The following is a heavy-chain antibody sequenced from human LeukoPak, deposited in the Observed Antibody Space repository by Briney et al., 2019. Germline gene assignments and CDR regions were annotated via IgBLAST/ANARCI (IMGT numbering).Heavy chain of an antibody. D-gene: IGHD3-3*01. CDR2: IYYSGST. CDR3: ARSGYDFLGGNWFDP. V-gene: IGHV4-39*01. CDR1: GGSISSSSYY. J-gene: IGHJ5*02. Sequence: PSETLSLTCTVSGGSISSSSYYWGWIRQPPGKGLEWIGSIYYSGSTYYNPSLKSRVTISVDTSKNQFSLKLSSVTAADTAVYYCARSGYDFLGGNWFDPWGQGTLVTVSS.